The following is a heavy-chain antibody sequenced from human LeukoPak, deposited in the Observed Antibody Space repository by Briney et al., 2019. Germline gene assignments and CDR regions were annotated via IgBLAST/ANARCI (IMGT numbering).Heavy chain of an antibody. V-gene: IGHV4-39*01. D-gene: IGHD3-16*01. Sequence: SETLSLTCTVSGGSISSSSYYWGWIRQPPGKGLEWIGSIYYSGSTYYNPSLKSRVTISVDTSKNQFSLKLSSVTAADTAVYYCARHVRSRSSVMYAFDIWGQGTMFTVSS. CDR3: ARHVRSRSSVMYAFDI. CDR2: IYYSGST. J-gene: IGHJ3*02. CDR1: GGSISSSSYY.